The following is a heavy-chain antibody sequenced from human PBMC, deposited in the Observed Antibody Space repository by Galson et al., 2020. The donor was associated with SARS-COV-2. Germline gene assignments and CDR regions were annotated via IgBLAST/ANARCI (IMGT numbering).Heavy chain of an antibody. D-gene: IGHD5-18*01. V-gene: IGHV1-2*02. CDR2: IDPNRGAT. Sequence: VSCQASGHNLPGHKIHWVRLAPGQGPERLGYIDPNRGATNYAQNFQDRVTMTRDTSVSTAYMELSRLRSDDSAVYYCARSWIHVWTPDFDDWGQGTQVTVSS. J-gene: IGHJ4*02. CDR3: ARSWIHVWTPDFDD. CDR1: GHNLPGHK.